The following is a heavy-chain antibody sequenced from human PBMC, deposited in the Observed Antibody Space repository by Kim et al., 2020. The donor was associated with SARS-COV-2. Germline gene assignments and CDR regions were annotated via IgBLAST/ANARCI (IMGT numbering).Heavy chain of an antibody. J-gene: IGHJ3*02. CDR3: ARGRHSCFDI. Sequence: WYNEYAGSVNNRITVNANTSKNQCSLQLTSVTSEDAAVYYCARGRHSCFDIWGQGTTVTVSS. V-gene: IGHV6-1*01. CDR2: WYN.